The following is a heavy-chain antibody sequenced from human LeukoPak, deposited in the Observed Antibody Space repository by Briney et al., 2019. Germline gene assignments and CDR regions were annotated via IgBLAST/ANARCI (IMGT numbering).Heavy chain of an antibody. V-gene: IGHV3-30*18. CDR2: ISYDGSNK. D-gene: IGHD6-19*01. J-gene: IGHJ4*02. CDR3: AKEVSPSSRYSSGWAFDY. Sequence: PGGSLRLSCAASGFTFSSYGMDWVRQAPGKGLEWVAVISYDGSNKYYADSVKGRFTISRDNSKNTLYLQMNSLRAEDTAVYYCAKEVSPSSRYSSGWAFDYWGQGTLVTVSS. CDR1: GFTFSSYG.